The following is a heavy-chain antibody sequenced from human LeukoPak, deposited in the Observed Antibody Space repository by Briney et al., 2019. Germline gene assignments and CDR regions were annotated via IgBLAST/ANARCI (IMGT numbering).Heavy chain of an antibody. CDR2: IKQDGSEK. Sequence: GGSLRLSCAASGFTFSSYWMSWVRQAPGKGLEWVANIKQDGSEKYYVDSVKGRFTISRDNAKNSLYLQMNSLRAEDAAVYYCAIILLDCSWCWYYMDVWGKGTTVTISS. CDR3: AIILLDCSWCWYYMDV. V-gene: IGHV3-7*01. J-gene: IGHJ6*03. CDR1: GFTFSSYW. D-gene: IGHD4/OR15-4a*01.